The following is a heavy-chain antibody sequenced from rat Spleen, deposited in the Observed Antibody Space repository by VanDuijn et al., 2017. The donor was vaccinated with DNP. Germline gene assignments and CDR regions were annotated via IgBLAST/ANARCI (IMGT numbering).Heavy chain of an antibody. J-gene: IGHJ4*01. D-gene: IGHD1-12*02. CDR3: ASPYYYDGSYYYEDYAMDA. V-gene: IGHV5-25*01. CDR1: GFTFSNYD. CDR2: ISTSGDST. Sequence: EVQLVESGGGLVQPGRSLKLSCAASGFTFSNYDMAWVRQAPTKGLEWVASISTSGDSTYYRDSVKGRFTVSRDNAKSTLYLQMDSLRSEDTATYYCASPYYYDGSYYYEDYAMDAWGQGISVTVSS.